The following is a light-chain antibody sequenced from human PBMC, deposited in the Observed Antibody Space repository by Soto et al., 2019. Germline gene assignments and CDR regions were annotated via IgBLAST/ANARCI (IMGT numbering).Light chain of an antibody. CDR2: AAS. CDR1: QSISSY. J-gene: IGKJ5*01. Sequence: DIQMTQSPSSLSASVGDRVTITCRASQSISSYLNWYQQKPGKAPKLLIYAASSLQSGVPSRFSGSGSGTDFTLTISSLQPEDFATYYCQQSYRTPPITFGQGTRLESK. V-gene: IGKV1-39*01. CDR3: QQSYRTPPIT.